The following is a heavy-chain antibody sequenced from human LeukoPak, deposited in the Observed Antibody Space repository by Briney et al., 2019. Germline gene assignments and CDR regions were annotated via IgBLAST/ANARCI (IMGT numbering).Heavy chain of an antibody. J-gene: IGHJ5*02. CDR3: ARVMAAAGTANWFDP. CDR2: MNPNSGNT. V-gene: IGHV1-8*02. CDR1: GYTFTGYY. D-gene: IGHD6-13*01. Sequence: GASVKVSCKASGYTFTGYYMHWVRQAPGQGLEWMGWMNPNSGNTGYAQKFQGRVTMTRNTSISTAYMELSSLRSEDTAVYYCARVMAAAGTANWFDPWGQGTLVTVSS.